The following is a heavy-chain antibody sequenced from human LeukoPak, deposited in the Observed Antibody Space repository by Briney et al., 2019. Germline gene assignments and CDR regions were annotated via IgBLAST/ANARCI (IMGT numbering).Heavy chain of an antibody. V-gene: IGHV3-48*01. CDR1: GFTFSSYG. CDR3: AKNAGYSYGLYYFDY. J-gene: IGHJ4*02. D-gene: IGHD5-18*01. CDR2: ISSSSSTI. Sequence: GGSLRLSCAASGFTFSSYGMTWVRQAPGKGLEWVSYISSSSSTIYYADSVKGRFTISRDNAKNMVYLQMDSLGAEDSAVYYCAKNAGYSYGLYYFDYWGQGTLVTVSS.